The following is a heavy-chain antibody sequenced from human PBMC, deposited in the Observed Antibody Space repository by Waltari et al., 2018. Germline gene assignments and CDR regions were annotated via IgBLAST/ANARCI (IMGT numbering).Heavy chain of an antibody. J-gene: IGHJ6*02. V-gene: IGHV4-34*01. CDR2: INHSGST. CDR3: ARDREYYDFWSGYYPSHYYYYGMDV. D-gene: IGHD3-3*01. Sequence: QVQLQQWGAGLLKPSETLSLTCAVYGGSFSGYYWSWIRQPPGKGLEWIGEINHSGSTNYNPSLKSRVTISVDTSKNQFSLKLSSVTAADTAVYYCARDREYYDFWSGYYPSHYYYYGMDVWGQGTTVTVSS. CDR1: GGSFSGYY.